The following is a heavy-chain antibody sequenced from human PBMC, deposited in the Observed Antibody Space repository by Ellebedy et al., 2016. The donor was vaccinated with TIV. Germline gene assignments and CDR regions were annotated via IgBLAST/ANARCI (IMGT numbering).Heavy chain of an antibody. CDR1: GFTFSSYA. D-gene: IGHD5/OR15-5a*01. Sequence: GESLKISCAASGFTFSSYAMSWVRQAPGKGLEWVSTISGSDDNTYYADSVKGRFTISRDNSKNTLYLQMNSLRAEDTAIYYCARDQGVSNWFDPWGQGTLVTVSS. CDR2: ISGSDDNT. J-gene: IGHJ5*02. V-gene: IGHV3-23*01. CDR3: ARDQGVSNWFDP.